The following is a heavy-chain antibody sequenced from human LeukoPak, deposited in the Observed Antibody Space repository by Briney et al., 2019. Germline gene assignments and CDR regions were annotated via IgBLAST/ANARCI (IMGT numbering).Heavy chain of an antibody. CDR3: ARGPDYDFWSGYPESYYYYGMDV. CDR2: MNPNSGNT. V-gene: IGHV1-8*01. CDR1: GYTFTSYD. Sequence: GASVKVSCKASGYTFTSYDINWVRQATGQGLEWMGWMNPNSGNTGYAQKSQGRVTMTRNTSISTAYMELSSLRSEDTAVYYCARGPDYDFWSGYPESYYYYGMDVWGQGTTVTVSS. J-gene: IGHJ6*02. D-gene: IGHD3-3*01.